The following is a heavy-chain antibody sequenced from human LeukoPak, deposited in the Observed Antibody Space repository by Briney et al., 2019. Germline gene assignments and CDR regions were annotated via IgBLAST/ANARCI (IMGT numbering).Heavy chain of an antibody. D-gene: IGHD3-10*01. Sequence: GGSLRLSCAASDFVFSDYYMSWVRQAPGKGLEWVSYISSSGNSIYYADSVKGRFTISRDNAKNSPYLQMNSLRAEDTAVYYCAREMEGDYGSGTFFDLWGQGNMVTVSS. V-gene: IGHV3-11*01. CDR1: DFVFSDYY. CDR3: AREMEGDYGSGTFFDL. CDR2: ISSSGNSI. J-gene: IGHJ4*02.